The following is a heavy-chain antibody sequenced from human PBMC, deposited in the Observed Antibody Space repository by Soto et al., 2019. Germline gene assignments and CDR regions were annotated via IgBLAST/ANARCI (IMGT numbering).Heavy chain of an antibody. CDR3: AKGAHYYDSSGYYSPQVFDY. CDR2: ISGSGGST. J-gene: IGHJ4*02. CDR1: GFTFSSYA. V-gene: IGHV3-23*01. D-gene: IGHD3-22*01. Sequence: GGSLRLSCAASGFTFSSYAMSWVRQAPGKGLEWVSAISGSGGSTYYADSVKGRFTISRDNSKNTLYLQMNSLRAEDTAVYYCAKGAHYYDSSGYYSPQVFDYWGQGTLVTVSS.